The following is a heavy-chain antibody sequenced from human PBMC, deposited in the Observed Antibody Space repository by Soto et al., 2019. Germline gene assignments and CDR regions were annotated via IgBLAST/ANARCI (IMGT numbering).Heavy chain of an antibody. D-gene: IGHD4-17*01. CDR2: VYSGGST. CDR1: GFTVSSNY. J-gene: IGHJ4*01. Sequence: GGSLRLSCAASGFTVSSNYMSWVRQAPGKGLEWVSVVYSGGSTYYADSVKGRFTISRHNSKNTLYLQMNSLRAEDTAVYYCAREASYGDYFDYWGQEPWSPSPQ. V-gene: IGHV3-53*04. CDR3: AREASYGDYFDY.